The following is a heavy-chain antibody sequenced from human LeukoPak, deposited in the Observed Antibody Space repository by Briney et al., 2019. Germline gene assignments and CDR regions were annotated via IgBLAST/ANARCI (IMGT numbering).Heavy chain of an antibody. CDR2: INPNSATT. Sequence: GASVNVSCMPSVYTFTDYDVHWVRQAPGQGLEWMGWINPNSATTNDAQRLQGRVTFTRDTSLSVAYMELSSLTSEDAAVYFCARGDFGETNTAFDVWGQGTLVAVSS. CDR3: ARGDFGETNTAFDV. D-gene: IGHD4-17*01. J-gene: IGHJ3*01. CDR1: VYTFTDYD. V-gene: IGHV1-8*03.